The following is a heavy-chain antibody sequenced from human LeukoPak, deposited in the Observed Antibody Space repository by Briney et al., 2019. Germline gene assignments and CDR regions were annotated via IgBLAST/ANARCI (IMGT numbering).Heavy chain of an antibody. CDR1: RGSINNQY. Sequence: KPSETLSLTCTVSRGSINNQYWSWIRQPAGKGLEWIGRMYTNGESDYNPPLKSRVTMSVDTSKSQFSLKLKSVTAADTAVYYCARGYYGGAVDSWGQGILVIVSS. D-gene: IGHD3-16*01. V-gene: IGHV4-4*07. J-gene: IGHJ4*02. CDR3: ARGYYGGAVDS. CDR2: MYTNGES.